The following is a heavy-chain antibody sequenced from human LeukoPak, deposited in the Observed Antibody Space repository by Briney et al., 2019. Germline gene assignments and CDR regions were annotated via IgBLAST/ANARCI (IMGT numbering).Heavy chain of an antibody. V-gene: IGHV3-48*03. CDR2: ITISGHTK. CDR3: ARGDPHADL. J-gene: IGHJ5*02. CDR1: GFALNTYE. Sequence: PGGSLRLPCAASGFALNTYEMNWVRQAPGKGLEWIADITISGHTKNYADSVKGRFTISRDNAGTSLYLQMNSLRVEDTGVYYCARGDPHADLWGQGTLVTVSS.